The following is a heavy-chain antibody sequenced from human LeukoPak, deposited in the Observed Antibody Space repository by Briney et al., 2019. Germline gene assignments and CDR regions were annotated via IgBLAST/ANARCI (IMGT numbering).Heavy chain of an antibody. CDR2: IYHSGST. CDR1: GGSISSSNW. CDR3: ARGPLHYDFWSGSFDY. V-gene: IGHV4-4*02. D-gene: IGHD3-3*01. Sequence: SETLSLTCAVSGGSISSSNWWSWVRQPPGKGLEWIGEIYHSGSTNYNPSLKSRVTISVDTSKNQFSLKLSSVTAADTAVYYCARGPLHYDFWSGSFDYWGQGTLVTVSS. J-gene: IGHJ4*02.